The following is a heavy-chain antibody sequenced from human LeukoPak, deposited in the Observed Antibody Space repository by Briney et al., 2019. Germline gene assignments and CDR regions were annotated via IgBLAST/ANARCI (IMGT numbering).Heavy chain of an antibody. CDR1: GGSISSGDYY. J-gene: IGHJ4*02. V-gene: IGHV4-30-4*01. CDR3: ARSGYYDILTGYTYYFDY. Sequence: SETLSLTCTVSGGSISSGDYYWSWIRQPPGKGLEWIGYIYYSGSTYYNPSLKSRVTISVDTSKNQFSLKLSSVTAADTAVYYCARSGYYDILTGYTYYFDYWGQGTLVTVSS. CDR2: IYYSGST. D-gene: IGHD3-9*01.